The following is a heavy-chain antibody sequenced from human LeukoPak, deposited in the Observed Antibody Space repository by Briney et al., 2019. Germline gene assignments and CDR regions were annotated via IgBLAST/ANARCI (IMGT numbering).Heavy chain of an antibody. D-gene: IGHD4/OR15-4a*01. V-gene: IGHV3-7*03. J-gene: IGHJ4*02. CDR2: INHNGNVN. CDR1: GFTFSSYW. Sequence: GGSLRLSCAASGFTFSSYWMNWARQAPGKGLEWVASINHNGNVNYYVDSVKGRFTISRDNSKYTVYLQMNNLGAEDTAVYYCARGQYGALGGWGQGTLVTVSS. CDR3: ARGQYGALGG.